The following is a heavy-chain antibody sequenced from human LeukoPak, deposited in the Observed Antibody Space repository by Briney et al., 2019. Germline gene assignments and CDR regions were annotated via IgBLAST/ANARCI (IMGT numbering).Heavy chain of an antibody. Sequence: PGGSLRLSCAASGFTFSSYSMNWVRQAPGKGLEWVSYISSSSSTIYYADSVKGRFTISRDNAKNSLYLQMNSLRAEDTAVYYCASSIAVAGNAFDYWGQGTLVTVSS. J-gene: IGHJ4*02. D-gene: IGHD6-19*01. V-gene: IGHV3-48*04. CDR2: ISSSSSTI. CDR1: GFTFSSYS. CDR3: ASSIAVAGNAFDY.